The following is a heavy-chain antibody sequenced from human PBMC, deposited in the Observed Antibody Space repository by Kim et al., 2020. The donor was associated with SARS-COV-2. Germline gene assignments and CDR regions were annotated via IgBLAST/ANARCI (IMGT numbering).Heavy chain of an antibody. CDR3: ARVYSSGWSKFDY. CDR2: ISGSGGST. V-gene: IGHV3-23*01. CDR1: GFTFSNYG. D-gene: IGHD6-19*01. Sequence: GGSLRLSCAAAGFTFSNYGMSWVRQAPGKGLEWVSGISGSGGSTYYADSVKGRFTISRDKSKNTLYLQMNSLRAEDTAVYYCARVYSSGWSKFDYWGQGT. J-gene: IGHJ4*02.